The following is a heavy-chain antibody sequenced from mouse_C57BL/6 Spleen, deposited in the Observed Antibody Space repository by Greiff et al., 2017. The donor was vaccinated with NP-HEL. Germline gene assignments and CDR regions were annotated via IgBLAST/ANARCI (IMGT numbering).Heavy chain of an antibody. CDR2: ISSGSSTI. Sequence: EVMLVESGGGLVKPGGSLKLSCAASGFTFSDYGMHWVRQAPEKGLGWVAYISSGSSTIYYADTVKGRFTISRDNAKNTLFLQMTSLRSEDTAMYYCASQVLYYYGSLDYWGQGTTLTVSS. D-gene: IGHD1-1*01. CDR3: ASQVLYYYGSLDY. J-gene: IGHJ2*01. CDR1: GFTFSDYG. V-gene: IGHV5-17*01.